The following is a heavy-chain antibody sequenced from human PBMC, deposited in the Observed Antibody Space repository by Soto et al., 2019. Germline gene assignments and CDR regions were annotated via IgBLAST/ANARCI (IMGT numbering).Heavy chain of an antibody. CDR3: AKARRVPFLIAVPKDYFDY. D-gene: IGHD6-19*01. CDR2: ISGSGGST. V-gene: IGHV3-23*01. CDR1: GFTFSSYA. J-gene: IGHJ4*02. Sequence: PGGSLRLSCAASGFTFSSYAMSWVRQAPGKGLEWVSAISGSGGSTYYADSVKGRFTISRDNSKNTLYLQMNSLRAEDTAVYYCAKARRVPFLIAVPKDYFDYWGQGTLVTVSS.